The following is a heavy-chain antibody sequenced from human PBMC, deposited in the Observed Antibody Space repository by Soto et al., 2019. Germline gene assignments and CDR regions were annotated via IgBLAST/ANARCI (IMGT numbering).Heavy chain of an antibody. V-gene: IGHV4-59*01. Sequence: SETLSLTYTVSGGSISSYYWSWIRQPPGKGLEWIGYIYYSGSTNYNPSLKSRVTISVDTSKNQFSLKLSSVTAADTAVYYCARGAMVRGVTIGDAFDIWGQGTMVTVSS. D-gene: IGHD3-10*01. CDR1: GGSISSYY. J-gene: IGHJ3*02. CDR3: ARGAMVRGVTIGDAFDI. CDR2: IYYSGST.